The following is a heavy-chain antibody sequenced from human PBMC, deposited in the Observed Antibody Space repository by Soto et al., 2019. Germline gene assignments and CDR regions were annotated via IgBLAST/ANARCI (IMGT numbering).Heavy chain of an antibody. CDR3: AKVTKRAAAGRYEYYKYGMDV. J-gene: IGHJ6*02. Sequence: EVQLLESGEALEHPGGSLRLSCAAAGFAFSTYAMTWVRQAPGKGLEWVSVISGSGGSSYYAASVKGRFTISRDNSKNTLFLQMNGLRAEDTAVYYCAKVTKRAAAGRYEYYKYGMDVWGQGTTVTVSS. CDR2: ISGSGGSS. D-gene: IGHD6-13*01. CDR1: GFAFSTYA. V-gene: IGHV3-23*01.